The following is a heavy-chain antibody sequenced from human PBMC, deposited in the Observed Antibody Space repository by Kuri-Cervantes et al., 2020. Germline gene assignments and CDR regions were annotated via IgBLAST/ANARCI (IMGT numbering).Heavy chain of an antibody. Sequence: ASVKVSCKASGYTFTGYYMHWVRQAPGQGLEWMGWISAYNGDTNYAQKLQGRVTMTRNTSISTAYMELSSLRSEDTAVYYCARSYGDYVNWFDPWGQGTLVTVSS. CDR3: ARSYGDYVNWFDP. J-gene: IGHJ5*02. V-gene: IGHV1-2*02. D-gene: IGHD4-17*01. CDR1: GYTFTGYY. CDR2: ISAYNGDT.